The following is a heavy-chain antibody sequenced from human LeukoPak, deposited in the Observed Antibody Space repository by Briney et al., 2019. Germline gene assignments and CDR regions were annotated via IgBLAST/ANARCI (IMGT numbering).Heavy chain of an antibody. D-gene: IGHD6-19*01. CDR2: IYYSGST. J-gene: IGHJ4*02. CDR3: ARHASVDGNWPRPLDY. Sequence: PSEALSLTCTVSGGSISSSPYYWGWIRQPPGKGLEWIGNIYYSGSTYYNPSLKTRVTISVDTSKNQFSLKLTSVTAADTAVYYCARHASVDGNWPRPLDYWGQGSLVTVSS. CDR1: GGSISSSPYY. V-gene: IGHV4-39*01.